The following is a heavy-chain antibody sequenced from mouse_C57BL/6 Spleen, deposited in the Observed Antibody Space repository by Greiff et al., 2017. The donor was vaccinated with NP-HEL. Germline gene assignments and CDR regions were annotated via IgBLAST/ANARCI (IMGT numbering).Heavy chain of an antibody. V-gene: IGHV1-26*01. CDR2: INPNNGGT. CDR3: ARKRLCGNYGGYFGG. Sequence: EVQLQQSGPELVKPGASVKISCKASGYTFTDYYMNWVKQRHGKSLEWIGDINPNNGGTSYKQKFKGKATLTVDKSSSQAYMELRSLTSEDSAVYYCARKRLCGNYGGYFGGWVTGTTVTVAS. J-gene: IGHJ1*03. CDR1: GYTFTDYY. D-gene: IGHD2-1*01.